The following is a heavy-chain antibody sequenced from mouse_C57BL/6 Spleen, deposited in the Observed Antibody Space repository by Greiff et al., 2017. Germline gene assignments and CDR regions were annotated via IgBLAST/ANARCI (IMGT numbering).Heavy chain of an antibody. J-gene: IGHJ2*01. CDR1: GYAFSSSW. CDR2: IYPGDGDT. V-gene: IGHV1-82*01. D-gene: IGHD2-4*01. CDR3: ARCDSYYFDY. Sequence: VPLVESGPELVKPGASVKISCKASGYAFSSSWMNWVKQRPGKGLEWIGRIYPGDGDTNYNGKFKGKATLTADKSSSTAYMQLSSLTSEDSAVYFCARCDSYYFDYWGQGTTLTVSS.